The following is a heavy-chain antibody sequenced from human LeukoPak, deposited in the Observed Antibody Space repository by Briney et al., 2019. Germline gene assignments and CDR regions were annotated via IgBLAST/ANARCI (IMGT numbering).Heavy chain of an antibody. CDR3: ARDSIAVAGRDY. CDR2: INHSGSA. Sequence: SETLSLTCAVCGGSFSGYYCSWIRQPPGKGLEWIGEINHSGSANCNPSLKSRVTTSVDTSKNQFSLNVRSMTAADTAVYYCARDSIAVAGRDYWGQGTLVTVSS. V-gene: IGHV4-34*01. D-gene: IGHD6-19*01. J-gene: IGHJ4*02. CDR1: GGSFSGYY.